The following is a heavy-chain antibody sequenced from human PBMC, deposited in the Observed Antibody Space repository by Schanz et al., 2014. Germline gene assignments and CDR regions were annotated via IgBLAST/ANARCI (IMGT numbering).Heavy chain of an antibody. Sequence: QVQLQESGPGLVKPSQTLSLTCAVSGGSISSGGYTWSWIRQPPGKGLEWIGYIYYSGSTYYNPSLKCRVNIKVATSKNKFSLMLDSVAAEDTAVYYCARAAGTVDYWGQGTLVTVSS. CDR1: GGSISSGGYT. V-gene: IGHV4-30-4*07. CDR2: IYYSGST. D-gene: IGHD6-13*01. CDR3: ARAAGTVDY. J-gene: IGHJ4*02.